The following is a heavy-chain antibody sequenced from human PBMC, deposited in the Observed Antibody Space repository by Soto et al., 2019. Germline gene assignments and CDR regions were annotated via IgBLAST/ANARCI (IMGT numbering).Heavy chain of an antibody. CDR2: IIPMLGSP. J-gene: IGHJ4*02. CDR1: GETFRRYA. CDR3: ATIGLDVDF. Sequence: QLRLVQSGAEVKKPGSSVKVSCKGSGETFRRYALSWVRQAPGQGLEWMGGIIPMLGSPNYSQRFQGRVIISANESTNTAYMEFISLRSDDMAVYYCATIGLDVDFWGQGTPVVVSS. V-gene: IGHV1-69*01. D-gene: IGHD3-22*01.